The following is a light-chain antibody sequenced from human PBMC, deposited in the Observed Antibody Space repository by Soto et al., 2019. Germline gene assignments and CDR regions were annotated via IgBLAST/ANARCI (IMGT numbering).Light chain of an antibody. V-gene: IGKV1-39*01. CDR2: AAS. CDR1: QSISSY. Sequence: DIQMTQSPSSLSASVGDRVTITCRASQSISSYLNWYQQKPGKAPKLLIYAASSLQSGVPSRFSGSGSGTDFTLTISSLQPEDFATYYCQQSYSTLVASGQGTKVEIK. CDR3: QQSYSTLVA. J-gene: IGKJ1*01.